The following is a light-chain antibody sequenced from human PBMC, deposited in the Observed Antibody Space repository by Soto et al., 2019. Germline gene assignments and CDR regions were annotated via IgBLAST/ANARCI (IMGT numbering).Light chain of an antibody. Sequence: IQLNQSPSSLSSSLGDRVTITCRGSQGISSYLAWYQQKPGKAPKLLXYDASSLESGVPSRFSGRGSGTEFTLTISSLQPDDFASYYCQQYNSKSPYTFGGGTKVDIK. CDR1: QGISSY. J-gene: IGKJ4*01. CDR3: QQYNSKSPYT. CDR2: DAS. V-gene: IGKV1-13*02.